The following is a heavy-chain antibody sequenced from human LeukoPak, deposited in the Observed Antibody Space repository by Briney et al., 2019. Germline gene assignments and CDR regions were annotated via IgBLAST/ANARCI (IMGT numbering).Heavy chain of an antibody. Sequence: GGSLRLSCAASGFTFGSYWMSWVRQAPGKGLEWVANIKQDGSEKYYVDSVKGRFTISRDNAKNSLYLQMNSLRAEDTAVYYCARVPFGAFDYWGQGTLVSVSS. J-gene: IGHJ4*02. CDR1: GFTFGSYW. CDR2: IKQDGSEK. D-gene: IGHD3-10*01. CDR3: ARVPFGAFDY. V-gene: IGHV3-7*01.